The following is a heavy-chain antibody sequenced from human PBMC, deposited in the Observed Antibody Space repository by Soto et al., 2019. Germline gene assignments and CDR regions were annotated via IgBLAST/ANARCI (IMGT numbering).Heavy chain of an antibody. CDR2: ISFDGNNI. CDR1: GFTFSNSA. J-gene: IGHJ4*02. Sequence: QVQLVESGGGVVQPGGSLRLSCAASGFTFSNSAMHWVRQAPGKGLEWVSYISFDGNNIYYPDSVRGRFTISRDNYKNTLSLQLTSLRAEDKAVYYCAQGCADDGNCFFFAYWGQGVLVSVSS. D-gene: IGHD2-15*01. CDR3: AQGCADDGNCFFFAY. V-gene: IGHV3-30*18.